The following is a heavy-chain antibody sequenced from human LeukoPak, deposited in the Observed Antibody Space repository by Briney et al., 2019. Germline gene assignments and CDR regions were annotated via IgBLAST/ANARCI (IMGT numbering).Heavy chain of an antibody. V-gene: IGHV3-23*01. CDR3: ASPPRSGSSSWYRVDY. D-gene: IGHD6-13*01. Sequence: QAGGSLRLSCAASGFSFSSYAMSWVRQAPGKGLEWVSAISGSGGSTYYADSVKGRFTISRDNSKNTLYLQMNSLTAEDTALYYCASPPRSGSSSWYRVDYWGQGTLVTVSS. CDR1: GFSFSSYA. J-gene: IGHJ4*02. CDR2: ISGSGGST.